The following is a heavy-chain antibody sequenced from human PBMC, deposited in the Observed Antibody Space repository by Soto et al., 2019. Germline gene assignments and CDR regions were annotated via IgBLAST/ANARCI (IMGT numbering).Heavy chain of an antibody. D-gene: IGHD2-15*01. CDR3: ASRYCSGGSCYH. CDR2: ISGSGGST. CDR1: GFTFSSYA. J-gene: IGHJ3*01. V-gene: IGHV3-23*01. Sequence: GGSLRLSCAASGFTFSSYAMSWVRQAPGKGLEWVSAISGSGGSTYYADSVKGRFTISRDNSKNTLYLQMNSLRAEDTAVYYCASRYCSGGSCYHWGQGTMVTVSS.